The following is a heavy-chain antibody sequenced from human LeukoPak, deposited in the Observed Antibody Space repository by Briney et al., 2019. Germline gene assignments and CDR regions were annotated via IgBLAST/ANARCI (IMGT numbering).Heavy chain of an antibody. V-gene: IGHV3-33*01. CDR3: ARDGGYCSSTSCYEFDY. D-gene: IGHD2-2*01. Sequence: GRSLRLSCAASGFTFSSYGMHWVRQAPGKGLEWVAVIWYDGSNKYYADSVKGRCTISRDNSKNTLYLQMNSLRAEDTAVYYCARDGGYCSSTSCYEFDYWGQGTLVTVSS. CDR2: IWYDGSNK. J-gene: IGHJ4*02. CDR1: GFTFSSYG.